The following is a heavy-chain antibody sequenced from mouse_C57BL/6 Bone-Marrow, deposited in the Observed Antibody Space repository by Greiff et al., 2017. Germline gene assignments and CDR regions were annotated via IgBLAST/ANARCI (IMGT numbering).Heavy chain of an antibody. Sequence: QVQLQQSGSELRSTGSSVKLSCKDFDSEVFPIAYMSWVRQKPGHGFEWIGGILPSIGRTIYGEKFEDKATLDADTLSNTAYLELNSLTSEDSAIYYCARGNGYFYYYAMDYWGQGTSVTVSS. CDR2: ILPSIGRT. CDR1: DSEVFPIAY. V-gene: IGHV15-2*01. CDR3: ARGNGYFYYYAMDY. D-gene: IGHD2-3*01. J-gene: IGHJ4*01.